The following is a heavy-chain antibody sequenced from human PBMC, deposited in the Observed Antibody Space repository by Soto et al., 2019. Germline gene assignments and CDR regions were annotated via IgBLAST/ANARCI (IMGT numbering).Heavy chain of an antibody. V-gene: IGHV4-30-4*01. CDR3: ARRDYYGSGNFFPFDE. Sequence: QVPLQESGPGLVKPSQTLSLTCIVSGASISSSDFYWNWIRQTPGKGLEWIGYIYYTGSTYYNPSLKSRVTISLDTSQNQFSLKLSCVTVAHTAVYFCARRDYYGSGNFFPFDEWGQGTLVTVSS. D-gene: IGHD3-10*01. CDR1: GASISSSDFY. CDR2: IYYTGST. J-gene: IGHJ4*02.